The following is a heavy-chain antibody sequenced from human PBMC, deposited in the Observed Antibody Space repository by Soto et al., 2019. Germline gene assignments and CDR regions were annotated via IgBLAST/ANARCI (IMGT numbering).Heavy chain of an antibody. CDR1: GFTVSSNY. CDR2: IYSGGST. V-gene: IGHV3-66*01. CDR3: ARDRIAVAGNPEYFQH. D-gene: IGHD6-19*01. J-gene: IGHJ1*01. Sequence: EVQLVESGGGLVQPGGSLRLSCAASGFTVSSNYMSWVRQAPGKGLEWLSVIYSGGSTYYADSVKGRFTISRDNSKNTLYLQMNSLRAEDTAVYYCARDRIAVAGNPEYFQHWGQGTLVTVSS.